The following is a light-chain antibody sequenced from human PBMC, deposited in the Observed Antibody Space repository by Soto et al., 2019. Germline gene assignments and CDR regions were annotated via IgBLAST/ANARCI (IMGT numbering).Light chain of an antibody. V-gene: IGKV3-20*01. CDR3: QQYSSSPIT. CDR1: QSFSSTY. CDR2: GAS. Sequence: ESVLTQSPGTLSLSQGERATLSCRASQSFSSTYLAWYQQKPGQAPRLLIYGASSRATGIPDRFSGGGSGTDFSLTISRLDPEDFAVYYCQQYSSSPITFGKGTRLEIK. J-gene: IGKJ5*01.